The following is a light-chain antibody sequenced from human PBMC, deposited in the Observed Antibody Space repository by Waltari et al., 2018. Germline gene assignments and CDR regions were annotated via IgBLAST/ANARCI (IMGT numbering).Light chain of an antibody. V-gene: IGKV3-20*01. Sequence: EIVLTQSPGTLSLSPGERASLSCRASQSLSNNYLAWYQQKPGQAPRLLIYHTSSRGTGIPDRFSCSGSVTDFTLTISRLEPEDFAVYYCQQYGRSPPGGSLTFGGGTKVAIK. J-gene: IGKJ4*01. CDR2: HTS. CDR1: QSLSNNY. CDR3: QQYGRSPPGGSLT.